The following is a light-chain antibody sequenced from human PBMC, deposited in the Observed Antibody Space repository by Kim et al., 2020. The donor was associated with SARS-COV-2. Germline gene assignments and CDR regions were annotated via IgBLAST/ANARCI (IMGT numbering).Light chain of an antibody. CDR3: QQSYSTPWLS. V-gene: IGKV1-39*01. CDR1: QSIGTR. J-gene: IGKJ4*01. Sequence: SVGDRVTIACRGSQSIGTRLNWDQQRPGKAPKLLIYAASSLQSGVPSRFSGTGSGTDFTLTISSLQPEDFATYYCQQSYSTPWLSFGGGTKVDIK. CDR2: AAS.